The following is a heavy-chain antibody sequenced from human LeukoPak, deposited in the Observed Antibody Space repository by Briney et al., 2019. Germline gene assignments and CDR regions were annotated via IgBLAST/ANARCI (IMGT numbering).Heavy chain of an antibody. D-gene: IGHD3-10*01. CDR1: GYTFTGHY. CDR2: INPNSGGT. CDR3: AREVVTMVRGVRGPFDY. J-gene: IGHJ4*02. V-gene: IGHV1-2*02. Sequence: ASVKVSCKASGYTFTGHYMHWVRQAPGQRLEWMGWINPNSGGTNYAQKFQGRVTMTRDTSISTAYMELSRLRSDDTAVYYCAREVVTMVRGVRGPFDYWGQGTLVTVSS.